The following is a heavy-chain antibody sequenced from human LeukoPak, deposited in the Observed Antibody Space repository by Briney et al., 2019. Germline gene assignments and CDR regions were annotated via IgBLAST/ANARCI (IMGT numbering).Heavy chain of an antibody. CDR3: ARDNRWGFDY. D-gene: IGHD2/OR15-2a*01. J-gene: IGHJ4*02. CDR1: GFTFSSFW. V-gene: IGHV3-7*05. CDR2: IKADGSEE. Sequence: PGGSLRLSCAVSGFTFSSFWMNWVRQVPGKGLEWVAKIKADGSEEYYVDSVKGRFTISRDNAKNSLYLHMNSLRADDTAVYYCARDNRWGFDYWGQGTLVTVSS.